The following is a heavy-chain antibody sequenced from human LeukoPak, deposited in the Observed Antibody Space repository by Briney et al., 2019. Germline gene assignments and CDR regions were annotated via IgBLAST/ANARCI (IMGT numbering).Heavy chain of an antibody. V-gene: IGHV4-39*07. CDR3: ARETGTRRHDIYY. CDR1: GGSISSSSYY. J-gene: IGHJ4*02. D-gene: IGHD1-14*01. CDR2: IYYSGST. Sequence: PSETLSLTCTVSGGSISSSSYYWGWIRQPPGKGLEWIGSIYYSGSTYYNPSLKSRVTISVDTSKNQFSLKLNSVTAADTAVYYCARETGTRRHDIYYWGQGTLVTVSS.